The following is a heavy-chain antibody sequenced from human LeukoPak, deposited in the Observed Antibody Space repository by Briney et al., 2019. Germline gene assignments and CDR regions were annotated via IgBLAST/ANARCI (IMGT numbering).Heavy chain of an antibody. CDR2: IYYSGST. D-gene: IGHD3-22*01. CDR1: GGSIKNYY. V-gene: IGHV4-59*08. J-gene: IGHJ4*02. Sequence: SETLSLTCTVSGGSIKNYYWSWIRQPPGKGLEWIGYIYYSGSTNYNPSLKSRVTISVDTSKNQFSLKLSSVTAADTAVYYCARHSYYYDSSGYYYLDFWGQGTLVTVSS. CDR3: ARHSYYYDSSGYYYLDF.